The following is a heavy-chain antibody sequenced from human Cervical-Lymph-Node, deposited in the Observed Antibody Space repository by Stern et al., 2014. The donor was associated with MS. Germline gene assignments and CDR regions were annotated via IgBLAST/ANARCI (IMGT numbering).Heavy chain of an antibody. Sequence: VQLVESGGGVVQPGRSLRLSCAASGFTFSDYGMHWVRQAPGKGLEWVAIIWYDGTKKDYAGSVKGRFTISRDNSNNTLYLQMNSLRAEDTAVYYCARDASWIQLWSYFDYWGQGTLVTVSS. CDR2: IWYDGTKK. J-gene: IGHJ4*02. CDR1: GFTFSDYG. CDR3: ARDASWIQLWSYFDY. V-gene: IGHV3-33*01. D-gene: IGHD5-18*01.